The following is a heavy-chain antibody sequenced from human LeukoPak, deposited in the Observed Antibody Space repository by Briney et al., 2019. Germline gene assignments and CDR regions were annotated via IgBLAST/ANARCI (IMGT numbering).Heavy chain of an antibody. D-gene: IGHD3-10*01. CDR1: GFTFSSYW. CDR2: IWYDGRTK. CDR3: ARDYYYGSGSPTPDYYYYYYGMDV. V-gene: IGHV3-33*08. J-gene: IGHJ6*02. Sequence: GGSLRLSCAASGFTFSSYWMSWVRQAPGKGLEWVAVIWYDGRTKYYADSVKGRFTISRDNSKNTLYLQMNSLRAEDTAVYYCARDYYYGSGSPTPDYYYYYYGMDVWGQGTTVTVSS.